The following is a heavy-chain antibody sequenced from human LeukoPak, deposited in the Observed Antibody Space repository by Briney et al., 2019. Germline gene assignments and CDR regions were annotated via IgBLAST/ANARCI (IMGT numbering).Heavy chain of an antibody. CDR2: ISYDGSNK. D-gene: IGHD3-22*01. CDR3: AKSRGDSSGYFDY. CDR1: GFTFSSYG. J-gene: IGHJ4*02. V-gene: IGHV3-30*18. Sequence: GRSLRLSCAASGFTFSSYGMHWVRQAPGKGLEWVAVISYDGSNKYYADSVKGRFTISRDNSKNTLYLQMNSLRAEDTAVCYCAKSRGDSSGYFDYWGQGTLVTVSS.